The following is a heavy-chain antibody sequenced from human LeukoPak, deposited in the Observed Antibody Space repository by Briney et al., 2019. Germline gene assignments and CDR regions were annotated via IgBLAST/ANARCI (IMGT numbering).Heavy chain of an antibody. V-gene: IGHV4-59*08. J-gene: IGHJ4*02. CDR3: ARHLSDRTTVAGEFDY. D-gene: IGHD6-19*01. Sequence: PSETLSLTCTVSGGSLNNNYRSWVRQPPGKGLEWIGYISYSRSTNYNPSLESRVSISMASSRAQFSLQVNSVTAADTAVYFCARHLSDRTTVAGEFDYWGQGILVSVSS. CDR1: GGSLNNNY. CDR2: ISYSRST.